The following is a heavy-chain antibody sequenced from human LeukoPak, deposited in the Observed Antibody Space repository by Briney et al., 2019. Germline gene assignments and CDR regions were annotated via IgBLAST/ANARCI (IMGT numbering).Heavy chain of an antibody. CDR2: ISSSGSYI. CDR3: ARGATYSSSSPDY. J-gene: IGHJ4*02. CDR1: GFTFSSYW. V-gene: IGHV3-21*01. D-gene: IGHD6-6*01. Sequence: GGSLRLSCAASGFTFSSYWMHWVRQAPGKGLEWVSAISSSGSYIYYADSVKGQFTISRDNAKNSLYLQMNSLRAEDTAVYYCARGATYSSSSPDYWGQGTLVTVSS.